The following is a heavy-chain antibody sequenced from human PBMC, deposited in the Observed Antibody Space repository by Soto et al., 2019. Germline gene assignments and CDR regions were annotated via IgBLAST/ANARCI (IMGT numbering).Heavy chain of an antibody. Sequence: ASVKVSCKASGYTFTGYYMHWVRQAPGQGLEWMGWINPNSGGTNYAQKFQGWVTMTRDTSISTAYMELSRLRSDDTAVYYCARDGRVGYDYYGLDVWGQGTTVTVSS. D-gene: IGHD1-26*01. V-gene: IGHV1-2*04. CDR3: ARDGRVGYDYYGLDV. CDR1: GYTFTGYY. CDR2: INPNSGGT. J-gene: IGHJ6*02.